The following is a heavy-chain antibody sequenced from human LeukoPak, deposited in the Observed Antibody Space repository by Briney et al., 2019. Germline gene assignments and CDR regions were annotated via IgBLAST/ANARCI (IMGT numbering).Heavy chain of an antibody. CDR3: TRDFVVVPAAIDLFDY. J-gene: IGHJ4*02. Sequence: GGSLRLSCTASGFTFGDYAMSWVRQAPGKGLEWVGFIRSKAYGGTTEYAASVKGRFTISRDDSKSIAYLQMNSLETEDTAVYYCTRDFVVVPAAIDLFDYWGQGTLVTVSS. D-gene: IGHD2-2*01. CDR1: GFTFGDYA. CDR2: IRSKAYGGTT. V-gene: IGHV3-49*04.